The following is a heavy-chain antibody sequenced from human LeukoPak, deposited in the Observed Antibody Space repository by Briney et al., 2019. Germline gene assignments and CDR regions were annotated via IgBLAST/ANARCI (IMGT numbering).Heavy chain of an antibody. J-gene: IGHJ4*02. Sequence: PSETLSLTCAVSADSINSRNWWSWVRQSLGKGLEWIGEFCHCGSTNYNPSLKSRATISVDKSKSQFSLKLNSVSAADTAVYYCVRNGRHYFDFWGQGTLVTVSS. CDR1: ADSINSRNW. D-gene: IGHD2-8*01. CDR3: VRNGRHYFDF. CDR2: FCHCGST. V-gene: IGHV4-4*02.